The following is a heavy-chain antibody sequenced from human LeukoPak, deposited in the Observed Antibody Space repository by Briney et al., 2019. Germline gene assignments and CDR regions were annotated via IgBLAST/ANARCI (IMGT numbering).Heavy chain of an antibody. Sequence: GGSLRLSCSAPGFTFSSYAMHCVRQAPGKGLEYVSAISSNGGSTYYADSVKGRFTISRDYSKNTLYLQMSSLRAEDTAVYYCVKSGTIVLVPAAMSFDYWGQGTLVTVSS. J-gene: IGHJ4*02. V-gene: IGHV3-64D*06. CDR2: ISSNGGST. D-gene: IGHD2-2*01. CDR1: GFTFSSYA. CDR3: VKSGTIVLVPAAMSFDY.